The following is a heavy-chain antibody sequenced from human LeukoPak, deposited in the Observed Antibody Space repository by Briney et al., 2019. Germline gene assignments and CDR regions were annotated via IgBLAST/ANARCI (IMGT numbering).Heavy chain of an antibody. CDR1: GFTFSSYG. D-gene: IGHD3-10*01. J-gene: IGHJ4*02. CDR2: ISYDGGNK. V-gene: IGHV3-30*18. Sequence: GGSLRLSCAASGFTFSSYGMHWVRQAPGKGLEWVAVISYDGGNKYYADSVKGRFTIPRDNSKNTLYLQMNSLRAEDTAVYYCANAEITMVRGVPFDYWGQGTLVTVSS. CDR3: ANAEITMVRGVPFDY.